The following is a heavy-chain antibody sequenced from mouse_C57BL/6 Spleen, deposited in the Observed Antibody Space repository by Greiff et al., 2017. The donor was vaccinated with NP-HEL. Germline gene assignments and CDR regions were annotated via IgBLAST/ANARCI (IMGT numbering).Heavy chain of an antibody. CDR3: ARRGEGYFDY. CDR1: GYTFTSYW. CDR2: IDPSDSYT. J-gene: IGHJ2*01. Sequence: VQLQQSGAELVMPGASVKLSCKASGYTFTSYWMHWVKQRPGQGLEWIGEIDPSDSYTNYNQKFKGKSTLTVDKSSSTAYMQLSSLTSEDSAVYYCARRGEGYFDYWGQGTTLTVSS. V-gene: IGHV1-69*01.